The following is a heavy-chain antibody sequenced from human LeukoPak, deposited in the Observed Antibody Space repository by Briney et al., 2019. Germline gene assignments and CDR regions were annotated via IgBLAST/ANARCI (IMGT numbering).Heavy chain of an antibody. V-gene: IGHV1-18*01. Sequence: GASVEVSCKASGYTFTSYGISWVRQAPGPGLEWMGWISAYNGNTNYAQKLQGRVTMTRDTSTSTAYMELRSLRSDDTAVYYCATYSAAGRTYYFDYWGQGALVTVSS. CDR1: GYTFTSYG. CDR3: ATYSAAGRTYYFDY. CDR2: ISAYNGNT. D-gene: IGHD6-13*01. J-gene: IGHJ4*02.